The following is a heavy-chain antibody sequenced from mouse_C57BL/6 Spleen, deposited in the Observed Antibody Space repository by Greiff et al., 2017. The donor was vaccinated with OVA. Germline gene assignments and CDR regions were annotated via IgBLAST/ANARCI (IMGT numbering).Heavy chain of an antibody. CDR3: VREDYYGSSYAFAY. CDR1: GFTFNTYA. D-gene: IGHD1-1*01. Sequence: EVQLVESGGGLVQPKGSLKLSCAASGFTFNTYAMHWVRQAPGKGLEWVARIRSKSSNYATYYADSVKDRFTISRDDSQSMLYLQMNNLKTEDTAMYYCVREDYYGSSYAFAYWGQGTLVTVSA. V-gene: IGHV10-3*01. CDR2: IRSKSSNYAT. J-gene: IGHJ3*01.